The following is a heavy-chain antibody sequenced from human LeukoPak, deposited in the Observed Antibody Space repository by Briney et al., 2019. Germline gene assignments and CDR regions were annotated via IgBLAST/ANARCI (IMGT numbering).Heavy chain of an antibody. CDR1: GGSISSSSYY. V-gene: IGHV4-39*07. J-gene: IGHJ4*02. Sequence: SETLSLTCTVSGGSISSSSYYWGWIRQPPGKGLEWIGSIYYSGSTYYNPSLKSRVTISVDTSKNQFSLKLSSVTAADTAVYYCARSYYYGSGSSSWGQGTLVTVSS. D-gene: IGHD3-10*01. CDR3: ARSYYYGSGSSS. CDR2: IYYSGST.